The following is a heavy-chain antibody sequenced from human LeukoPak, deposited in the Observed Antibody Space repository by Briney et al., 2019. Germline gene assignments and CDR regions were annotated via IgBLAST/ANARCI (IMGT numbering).Heavy chain of an antibody. CDR2: INGSGGST. J-gene: IGHJ4*02. CDR3: AKLGGNFYGSGSYPFDY. D-gene: IGHD3-10*01. CDR1: GFTFSSYA. Sequence: QAGGSLRLSCAASGFTFSSYAMSWVRQAPGKGLEWVSDINGSGGSTYYADSVKGRFTISRDNSKNTLYLQMNSLRAEDTAVYYCAKLGGNFYGSGSYPFDYWGQGTLVTVSS. V-gene: IGHV3-23*01.